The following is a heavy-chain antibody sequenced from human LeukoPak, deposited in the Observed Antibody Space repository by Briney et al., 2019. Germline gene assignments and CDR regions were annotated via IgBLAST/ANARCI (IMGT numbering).Heavy chain of an antibody. CDR3: AKGSSGYFVDL. D-gene: IGHD3-22*01. CDR1: GFIFNNYG. J-gene: IGHJ5*02. V-gene: IGHV3-23*01. CDR2: ISNDGGGT. Sequence: PGGSLRLTCAASGFIFNNYGLIWVRQAPGQGLEWVSAISNDGGGTNYADFVKGRFTISRDKSKNTLFLQMNSLRAEDTALYYCAKGSSGYFVDLWGQGTLVTVSS.